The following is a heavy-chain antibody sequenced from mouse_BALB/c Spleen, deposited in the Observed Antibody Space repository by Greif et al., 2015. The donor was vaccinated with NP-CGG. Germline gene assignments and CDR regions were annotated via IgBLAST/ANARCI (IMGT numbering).Heavy chain of an antibody. CDR3: AKGNSYFDV. Sequence: VQLKDSGAELVKPGASVKLSCTASGFNIKDTYMHWVKQRPEQGLEWIGRIDPANGNTKYDPKFQGKATITADTSSNTAYLQLSSLTSEDTAVYYCAKGNSYFDVWGAGTTVTVSS. J-gene: IGHJ1*01. CDR2: IDPANGNT. CDR1: GFNIKDTY. V-gene: IGHV14-3*02.